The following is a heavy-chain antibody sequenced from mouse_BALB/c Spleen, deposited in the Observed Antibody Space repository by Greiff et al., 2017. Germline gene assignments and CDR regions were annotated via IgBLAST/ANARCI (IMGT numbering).Heavy chain of an antibody. CDR2: ISSGGSYT. CDR3: ARYGPMDY. CDR1: GFTFSSYA. Sequence: EVQLQESGGGLVKPGGSLKLSCAASGFTFSSYAMSWVRQSPEKRLEWVAEISSGGSYTYYPDTVTGRFTISRDNAKNTLYLEMSSLRSEDTAMYYCARYGPMDYWGQGTSVTVSS. J-gene: IGHJ4*01. V-gene: IGHV5-9-4*01. D-gene: IGHD1-1*02.